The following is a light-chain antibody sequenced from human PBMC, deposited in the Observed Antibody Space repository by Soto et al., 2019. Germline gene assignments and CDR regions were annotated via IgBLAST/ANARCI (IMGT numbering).Light chain of an antibody. V-gene: IGLV1-44*01. CDR1: SSNIGDNT. CDR3: GTWDNSLSAWV. Sequence: QSVLTQPPSASGTPGQRVSISSSGSSSNIGDNTVNWYQLLPGTAPRLLIYSSDQRPSGVPDRFSGSKSGTSASLAISGLQSEDEADYYCGTWDNSLSAWVFGGGTKLTVL. J-gene: IGLJ3*02. CDR2: SSD.